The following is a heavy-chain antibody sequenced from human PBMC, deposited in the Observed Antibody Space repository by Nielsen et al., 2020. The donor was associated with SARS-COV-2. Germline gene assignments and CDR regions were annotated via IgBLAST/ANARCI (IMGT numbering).Heavy chain of an antibody. CDR1: GFTFNIYA. CDR3: AKDGVVRGDALDL. Sequence: GESLKISCAASGFTFNIYAMDWVRRAPGRGLQWVTGVSSSGGSTYYTDSVKGRFSISRDNSKNTLYLEMHRLRVDDTGVYYCAKDGVVRGDALDLWGQGTMVTVSS. V-gene: IGHV3-23*01. J-gene: IGHJ3*01. D-gene: IGHD3-10*01. CDR2: VSSSGGST.